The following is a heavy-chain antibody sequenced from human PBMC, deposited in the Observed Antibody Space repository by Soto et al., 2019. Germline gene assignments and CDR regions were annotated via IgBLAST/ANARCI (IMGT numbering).Heavy chain of an antibody. CDR2: IYYSGST. CDR3: ARPDYGDYGMDV. CDR1: GGSISSSSYY. V-gene: IGHV4-39*01. Sequence: SETLSLTGTVSGGSISSSSYYWGWIRQPPGKGLEWIGSIYYSGSTYYNPSLKSRVTISVDTSKNQFSLKLSSVTAADTAVYYCARPDYGDYGMDVWGQGTTVT. D-gene: IGHD4-17*01. J-gene: IGHJ6*02.